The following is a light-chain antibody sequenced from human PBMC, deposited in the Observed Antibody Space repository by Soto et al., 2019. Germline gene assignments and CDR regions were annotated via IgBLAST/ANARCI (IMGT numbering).Light chain of an antibody. CDR1: QSVTTY. CDR3: QQRSNWPPGYT. CDR2: DAS. V-gene: IGKV3-11*01. J-gene: IGKJ2*01. Sequence: TVLTQSPATLSLSPGVRATLSCRASQSVTTYLAWYQQKPGQAPSLLIYDASNRATGIPARFSGSGSGTDFPLTISSLEPEDFAVYYCQQRSNWPPGYTFGQGTKLEIK.